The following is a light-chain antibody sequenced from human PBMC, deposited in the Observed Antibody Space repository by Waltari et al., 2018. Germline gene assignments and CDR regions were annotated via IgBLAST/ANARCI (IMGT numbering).Light chain of an antibody. J-gene: IGLJ3*02. V-gene: IGLV1-47*01. CDR2: RNK. Sequence: QSVLTQPPSASGTPGQRVTISCSGSISNLGTNYVYWYQQFPGTAPKLLIQRNKQRPSGAPDRFSGSKSGTSASLAISGLRSEDEADYYCASWDDSLSVGVFGGGTKLTVL. CDR1: ISNLGTNY. CDR3: ASWDDSLSVGV.